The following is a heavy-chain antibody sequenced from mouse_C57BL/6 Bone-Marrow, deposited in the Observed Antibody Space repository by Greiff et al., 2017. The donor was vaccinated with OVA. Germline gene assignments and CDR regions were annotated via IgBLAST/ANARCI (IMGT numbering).Heavy chain of an antibody. CDR2: INYDGSST. J-gene: IGHJ4*01. D-gene: IGHD2-1*01. CDR1: GFTFSDYY. V-gene: IGHV5-16*01. CDR3: AREDYGKKGYYAMDY. Sequence: EVKVVESEGGLVQPGSSMKLSCTASGFTFSDYYMAWVRQVPEKGLEWVANINYDGSSTYYLDSLKSRFIISRDNAKNILYLQMSSLKSEDTATYYCAREDYGKKGYYAMDYWGQGTSVTVSS.